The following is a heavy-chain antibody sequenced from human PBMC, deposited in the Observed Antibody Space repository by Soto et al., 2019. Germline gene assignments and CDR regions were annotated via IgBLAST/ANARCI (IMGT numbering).Heavy chain of an antibody. D-gene: IGHD3-10*02. Sequence: QVQLQESGPGLVKPSQTLSLTCTVSGGSISSGGYYWSWIRQHPGKGLEWIGYIYYSGSTYYNPSLKSRVTISVDTSKNQFSLKLSSVTAADTAVYYCARATSHRSRHHVKYYFDYWGQGTLVTVSS. CDR2: IYYSGST. CDR1: GGSISSGGYY. CDR3: ARATSHRSRHHVKYYFDY. J-gene: IGHJ4*02. V-gene: IGHV4-31*03.